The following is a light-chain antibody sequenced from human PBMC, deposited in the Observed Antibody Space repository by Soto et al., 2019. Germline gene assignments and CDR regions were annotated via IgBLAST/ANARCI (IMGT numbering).Light chain of an antibody. CDR2: SNN. Sequence: QSVLTQPPSASGTPGQRVTISCSGSSSNIGGNTVNWYQQLPGTAPKLLIYSNNQRPSGVPDRFSGSKSGTSASLAISGLQSEDEADYYCAAWDVSLNGGVFGGGTKLTVL. CDR3: AAWDVSLNGGV. V-gene: IGLV1-44*01. CDR1: SSNIGGNT. J-gene: IGLJ2*01.